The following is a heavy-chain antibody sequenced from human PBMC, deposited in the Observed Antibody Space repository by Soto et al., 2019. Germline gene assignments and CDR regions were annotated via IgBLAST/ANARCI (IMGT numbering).Heavy chain of an antibody. J-gene: IGHJ6*02. CDR2: IYYSGST. D-gene: IGHD2-15*01. Sequence: QVQLQESGPGLVKPSQTLSLTCTVSGGSISSGGYYWSWIRQHPGKGLEWIGYIYYSGSTYYNPSLKSRVTISVDPSKNQFSLKLSSVTAADTAVYYCARDQYCSGGSCYSDSYYYGMDVWGQGTTVTVSS. CDR3: ARDQYCSGGSCYSDSYYYGMDV. V-gene: IGHV4-31*03. CDR1: GGSISSGGYY.